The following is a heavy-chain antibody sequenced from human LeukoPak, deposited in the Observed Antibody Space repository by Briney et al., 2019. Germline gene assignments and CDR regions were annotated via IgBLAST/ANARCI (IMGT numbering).Heavy chain of an antibody. CDR2: IYSGGNT. CDR1: GFTVNGNY. D-gene: IGHD3-10*01. J-gene: IGHJ4*02. CDR3: ARVADYYVSGHFDY. V-gene: IGHV3-53*01. Sequence: GGSLRLSCAASGFTVNGNYMIWVRQTPGKRLEWVSLIYSGGNTYYTDSVKGRFTISRDNSENTLYLQMNSLRTEDTAVYYCARVADYYVSGHFDYWGQGTLVTVSS.